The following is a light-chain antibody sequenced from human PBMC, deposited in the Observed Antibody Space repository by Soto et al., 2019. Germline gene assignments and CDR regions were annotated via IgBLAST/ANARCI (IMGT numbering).Light chain of an antibody. Sequence: DIQMTQSPSAMSASVGDRVTITCRASQGISNYLAWFQQKPGEVPKRLIYGASSLESGVPSRFSGSGSGTEFTLTISSLQPEDFATYYCLQYNSYPGTVGQGTKVEIK. V-gene: IGKV1-17*03. CDR3: LQYNSYPGT. CDR2: GAS. J-gene: IGKJ1*01. CDR1: QGISNY.